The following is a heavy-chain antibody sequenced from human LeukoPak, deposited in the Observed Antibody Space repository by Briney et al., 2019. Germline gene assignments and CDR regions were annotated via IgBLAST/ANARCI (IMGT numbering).Heavy chain of an antibody. Sequence: ASVTVSCKASGYTFTSYGISWVRQAPGQGLEWMGWISAYNGNTNYAQKLQGRVTMTTDTSTSTAYMELRSLRSDDTAVYYCARMWGGATSPLTNLDYWGQGTLVTVSS. CDR2: ISAYNGNT. CDR1: GYTFTSYG. D-gene: IGHD1-26*01. J-gene: IGHJ4*02. CDR3: ARMWGGATSPLTNLDY. V-gene: IGHV1-18*01.